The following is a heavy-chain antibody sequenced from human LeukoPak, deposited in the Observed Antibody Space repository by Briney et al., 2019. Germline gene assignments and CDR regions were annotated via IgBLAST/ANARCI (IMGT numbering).Heavy chain of an antibody. Sequence: SETLSLTCTVSGGSISPYYWSWIRQHPGKGLEWIGYIYYSGSTYYNPSLKSRVTISVDTSKNQFSLKLSSVTAADTAVYYCARVRVVTGYGMDVWGQGTTVTVSS. CDR2: IYYSGST. V-gene: IGHV4-31*03. D-gene: IGHD4-23*01. J-gene: IGHJ6*02. CDR1: GGSISPYY. CDR3: ARVRVVTGYGMDV.